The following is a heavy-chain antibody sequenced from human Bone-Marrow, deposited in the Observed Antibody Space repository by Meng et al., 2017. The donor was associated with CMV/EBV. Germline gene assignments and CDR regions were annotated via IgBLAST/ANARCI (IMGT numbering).Heavy chain of an antibody. D-gene: IGHD3-3*01. V-gene: IGHV1-8*01. CDR2: MNPNSGNA. J-gene: IGHJ6*02. Sequence: ASVKVSCKASGNTFTSYDINWVRQATGQGLEWMGWMNPNSGNAGYAQKFQGRVTMTWNTSISTAYMELSSLRSGDTAVYYCARMGTIFGVVIRYYGMDVWGQGTTVTVSS. CDR1: GNTFTSYD. CDR3: ARMGTIFGVVIRYYGMDV.